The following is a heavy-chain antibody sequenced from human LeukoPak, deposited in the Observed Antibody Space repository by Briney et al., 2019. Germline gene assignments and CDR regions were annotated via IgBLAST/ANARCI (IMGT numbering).Heavy chain of an antibody. CDR2: ISAYNGNT. CDR1: GYTFTSYG. CDR3: ASASSSSMALDY. V-gene: IGHV1-18*01. Sequence: ASVKVSCKASGYTFTSYGTSWVRQAPGQGLEWMGWISAYNGNTNYAQKLQGRVTMTTDTSTSTAYMELRSLRSDDTAVYYCASASSSSMALDYWGQGTLVTVSS. D-gene: IGHD6-6*01. J-gene: IGHJ4*02.